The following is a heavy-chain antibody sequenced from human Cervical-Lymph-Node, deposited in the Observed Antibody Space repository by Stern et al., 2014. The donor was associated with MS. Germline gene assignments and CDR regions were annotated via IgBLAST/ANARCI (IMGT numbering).Heavy chain of an antibody. CDR2: INTDGSSP. CDR1: GFTFDSYS. CDR3: SGSNCYFFDY. J-gene: IGHJ4*02. V-gene: IGHV3-74*02. D-gene: IGHD6-13*01. Sequence: EVQLVESGGGLVQPGGSLRLSCAASGFTFDSYSLHWVRQVPGKGLVWVSRINTDGSSPRYADSVKGRFTISRDNAKNMLYLEMNSLRAEDTAVYYCSGSNCYFFDYWGQGTLVTVSS.